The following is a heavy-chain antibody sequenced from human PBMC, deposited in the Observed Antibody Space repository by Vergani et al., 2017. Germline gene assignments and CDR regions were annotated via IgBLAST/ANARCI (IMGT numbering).Heavy chain of an antibody. Sequence: QVQLVQSGAEVKKPGASVKVSCKASGYTFTGYYMHWVRQAPGQGLEWMGWINPNSGSTSYAQKFQGRVTMTRDTSTSTVYMELSSLRSEDTAVYYCARGSSYYDFWSGYGASQEYFQHWGQGTLVTVSS. CDR3: ARGSSYYDFWSGYGASQEYFQH. CDR2: INPNSGST. V-gene: IGHV1-46*01. D-gene: IGHD3-3*01. J-gene: IGHJ1*01. CDR1: GYTFTGYY.